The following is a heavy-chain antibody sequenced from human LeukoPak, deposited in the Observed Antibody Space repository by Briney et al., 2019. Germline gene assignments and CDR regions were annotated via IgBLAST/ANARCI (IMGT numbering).Heavy chain of an antibody. V-gene: IGHV4-34*01. CDR1: GGSLSGYY. J-gene: IGHJ6*03. Sequence: PSETLSLTCAVYGGSLSGYYWSWIRQPPGKGLEWIGEINHSGSTNYNPSLKSRVTISVDTSKNQFSLKLSSVTAADTAVYYCARLVSGWSHYYYYYYMNVWGKGTTVTISS. D-gene: IGHD6-19*01. CDR2: INHSGST. CDR3: ARLVSGWSHYYYYYYMNV.